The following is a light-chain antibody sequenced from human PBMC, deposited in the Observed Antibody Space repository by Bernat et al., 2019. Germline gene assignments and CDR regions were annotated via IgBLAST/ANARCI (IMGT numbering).Light chain of an antibody. V-gene: IGKV1-9*01. CDR3: QHLNNFPIT. J-gene: IGKJ5*01. CDR1: QVIGIY. Sequence: DIQLTQSPPFLSASVGDRFTITCRASQVIGIYLDWYQQKPGKAPKLLIYGASTLQTGVPSRFSGSGSGTEFTLTINNLQPEDFATFYCQHLNNFPITFGQGTRLEIK. CDR2: GAS.